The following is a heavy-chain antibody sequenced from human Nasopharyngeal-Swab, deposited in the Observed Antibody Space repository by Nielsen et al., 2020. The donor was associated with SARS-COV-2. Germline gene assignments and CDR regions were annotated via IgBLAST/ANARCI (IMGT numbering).Heavy chain of an antibody. CDR1: GGSFSGYY. D-gene: IGHD6-19*01. V-gene: IGHV4-34*01. J-gene: IGHJ4*02. Sequence: SETLSLTCAVYGGSFSGYYWSWIRQPPGKGLEWIGEIYHSGSTNYNPSLKSRVTISVDKSKNQFSLKLSSVTAADTAVYYCARDGVADIDYWGQGTLVTVSS. CDR2: IYHSGST. CDR3: ARDGVADIDY.